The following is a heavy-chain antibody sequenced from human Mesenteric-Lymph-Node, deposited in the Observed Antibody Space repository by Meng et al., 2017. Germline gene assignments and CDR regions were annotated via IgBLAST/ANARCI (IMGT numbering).Heavy chain of an antibody. CDR2: IYYSGST. Sequence: QVQLKQWGAEVLKPPETLSLTCAVYGGSLSGYYWSWIRQPPGKGLEWIAYIYYSGSTYYNPSLKSRVILSVDTSKNQFSLKLSSVTAADTAVYYCARVDSSGYFLDYWGQGTLVTVSS. CDR1: GGSLSGYY. D-gene: IGHD3-22*01. CDR3: ARVDSSGYFLDY. V-gene: IGHV4-34*02. J-gene: IGHJ4*01.